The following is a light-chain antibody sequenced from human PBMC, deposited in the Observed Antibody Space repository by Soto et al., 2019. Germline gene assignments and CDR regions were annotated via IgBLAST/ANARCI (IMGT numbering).Light chain of an antibody. CDR1: QSVSATY. V-gene: IGKV3-20*01. Sequence: EVVLTQSRGTLSLSPGERATLSCLASQSVSATYIAWYQQKSGQAPRLLLYGSSSRATGVADRFGGSGSGTEFTLTIDRLEPEDFATYYCQQYGSSPRAFGQGTKVDI. J-gene: IGKJ1*01. CDR3: QQYGSSPRA. CDR2: GSS.